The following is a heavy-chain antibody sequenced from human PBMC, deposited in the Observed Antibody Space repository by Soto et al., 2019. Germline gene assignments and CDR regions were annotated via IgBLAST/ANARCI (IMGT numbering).Heavy chain of an antibody. CDR3: GRDGTKTLRDWFDP. D-gene: IGHD1-1*01. V-gene: IGHV4-30-2*06. CDR2: IGHLETT. Sequence: NPSETLSLTCSVSGVAMTYGGYSWSWIRQSPGKGLEWLGYIGHLETTYYNPSFKSRLSLSIDRTRNQFSPKLRSVTAADTAVYYCGRDGTKTLRDWFDPWGQGISVTVSS. CDR1: GVAMTYGGYS. J-gene: IGHJ5*02.